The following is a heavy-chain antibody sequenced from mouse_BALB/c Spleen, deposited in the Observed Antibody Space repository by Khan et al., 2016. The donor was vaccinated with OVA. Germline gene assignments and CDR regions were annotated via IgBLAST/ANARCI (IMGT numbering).Heavy chain of an antibody. J-gene: IGHJ1*01. V-gene: IGHV9-3-1*01. CDR3: ARSASYWCFDD. Sequence: QIQLVQSGPELKKPGETVKLSCKASGYTFTNYGMNWVKQAPGKGLKWMGWINTYTGEPTYADDFKGRFAFSLETSANTAYLQINNLKNEDTATYFCARSASYWCFDDWGAGTTVTVSS. D-gene: IGHD6-1*01. CDR2: INTYTGEP. CDR1: GYTFTNYG.